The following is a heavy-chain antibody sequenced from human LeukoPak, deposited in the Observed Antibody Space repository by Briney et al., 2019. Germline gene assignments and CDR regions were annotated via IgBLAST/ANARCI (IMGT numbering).Heavy chain of an antibody. CDR2: IYYSGST. V-gene: IGHV4-59*01. D-gene: IGHD3-22*01. J-gene: IGHJ5*02. CDR3: ARQGDYYDSSGYL. Sequence: SETLSLTCTVSGGSISSYYWSWIRQPPGKGLEWSGYIYYSGSTNYNPSLKSRVTISVDTSKNQFSLKLSSVTAADTAVYYCARQGDYYDSSGYLWGQGTLVTVSS. CDR1: GGSISSYY.